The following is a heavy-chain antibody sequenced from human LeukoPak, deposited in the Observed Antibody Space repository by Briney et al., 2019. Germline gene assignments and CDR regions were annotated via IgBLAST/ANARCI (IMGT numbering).Heavy chain of an antibody. Sequence: ASVKVSCKASGYTFTSYGISWERQAPGQGLEWMGGISAYNGNTNYAQKLQGRATMTTDTSTSTAYMELRSLRSDDTAVYYCAREGLVGIAAAGTMQVRIDYWGQGTLVTVSS. J-gene: IGHJ4*02. V-gene: IGHV1-18*01. CDR3: AREGLVGIAAAGTMQVRIDY. CDR2: ISAYNGNT. D-gene: IGHD6-13*01. CDR1: GYTFTSYG.